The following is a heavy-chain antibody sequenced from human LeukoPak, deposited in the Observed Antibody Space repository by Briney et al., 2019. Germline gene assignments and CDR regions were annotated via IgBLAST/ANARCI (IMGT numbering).Heavy chain of an antibody. J-gene: IGHJ4*02. CDR3: ARGGTYSRGLLVY. Sequence: DSVNVSCKASGYTFTSYGISWVRQAPGQGLEWMGWILSFNRNTNYAHKFQGRVTMATDTSTSEAYMELRSLRSDDTAVYYCARGGTYSRGLLVYWGQGTLVTVSS. V-gene: IGHV1-18*01. CDR1: GYTFTSYG. CDR2: ILSFNRNT. D-gene: IGHD1-26*01.